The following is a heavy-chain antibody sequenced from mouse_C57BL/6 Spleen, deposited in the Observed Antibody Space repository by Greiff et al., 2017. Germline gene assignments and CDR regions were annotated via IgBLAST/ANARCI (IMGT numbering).Heavy chain of an antibody. CDR2: IYPRSGNT. V-gene: IGHV1-81*01. J-gene: IGHJ3*01. CDR1: GYTFTSYG. Sequence: VQLQQSGAELARPGASVTLSCKASGYTFTSYGISWVKQRTGQGLEWIGEIYPRSGNTYYNEQFKGKATLTADKSSSTVYMELRSLTSEDSAVYFCASPLYYGYSWFAYWGQGTLVTVSA. D-gene: IGHD2-2*01. CDR3: ASPLYYGYSWFAY.